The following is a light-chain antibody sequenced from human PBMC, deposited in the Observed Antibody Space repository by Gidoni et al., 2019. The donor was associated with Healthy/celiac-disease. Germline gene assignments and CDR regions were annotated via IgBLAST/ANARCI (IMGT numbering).Light chain of an antibody. CDR1: QDISNY. V-gene: IGKV1-33*01. Sequence: DIQMTKSPSSLSASVGDRVTITCQASQDISNYLNWYQQKPGKAPKLLIYDASNLETGVPSRFSGRGSGTDFTFTISSLQPEDIATYYCQQYDNLFTFGPGTKVDIK. J-gene: IGKJ3*01. CDR3: QQYDNLFT. CDR2: DAS.